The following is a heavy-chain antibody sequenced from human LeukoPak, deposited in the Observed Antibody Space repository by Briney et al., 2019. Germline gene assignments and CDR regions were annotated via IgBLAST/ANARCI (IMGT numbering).Heavy chain of an antibody. V-gene: IGHV4-39*07. CDR3: ARGYSSSSYYFEY. CDR1: GGSISSSGYY. J-gene: IGHJ4*02. CDR2: IYYSGST. Sequence: PSETLSLTCAVSGGSISSSGYYWGWIRQPPGKGLEWIGSIYYSGSTYYNPSLKSRVTISVDTSKNQFSLKLSSVTAADTALYYCARGYSSSSYYFEYWGQGILVTVSS. D-gene: IGHD6-6*01.